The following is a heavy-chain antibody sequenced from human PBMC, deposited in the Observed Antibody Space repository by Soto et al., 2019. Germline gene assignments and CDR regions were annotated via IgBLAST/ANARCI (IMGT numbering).Heavy chain of an antibody. CDR3: ARHLIRVWFGELQFDY. CDR1: GGSISSSSYY. J-gene: IGHJ4*02. Sequence: SETLSLTCTVSGGSISSSSYYWGWIRQPPGKGLEWIGSIYYSGSTYYNPSLKSRVTISVDTSKNQFSLKLSSVTAADTAVYYCARHLIRVWFGELQFDYWGQGTLVTVS. CDR2: IYYSGST. V-gene: IGHV4-39*01. D-gene: IGHD3-10*01.